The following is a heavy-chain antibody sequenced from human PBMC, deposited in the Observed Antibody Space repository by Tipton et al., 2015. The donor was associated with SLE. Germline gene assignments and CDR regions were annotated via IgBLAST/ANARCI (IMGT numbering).Heavy chain of an antibody. Sequence: SLRLSCAASGFTFDDYAMHWVRQAPGKGLEWVSGISWNSGSIGYADSVKGRFTISRDNAKNSLYLQMNSLRAEDTALYYCAKDRGIAVADAFDIWGQGTMVTVSS. V-gene: IGHV3-9*01. CDR2: ISWNSGSI. CDR1: GFTFDDYA. D-gene: IGHD6-19*01. CDR3: AKDRGIAVADAFDI. J-gene: IGHJ3*02.